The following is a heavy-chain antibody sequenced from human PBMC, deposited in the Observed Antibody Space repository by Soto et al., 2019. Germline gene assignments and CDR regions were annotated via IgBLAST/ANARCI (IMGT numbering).Heavy chain of an antibody. CDR1: GFTFSGYW. CDR3: ARGGSESDY. D-gene: IGHD3-16*01. CDR2: IKEDGSEK. J-gene: IGHJ4*02. V-gene: IGHV3-7*01. Sequence: EVQLVESGGGLVQPGGSLRLSCAASGFTFSGYWMTWVRQAPGKGREWVANIKEDGSEKNYVDSVEGRFTISRDNAKNSLYLQMNSLRADDTAVYYCARGGSESDYWGQGTLVTVSS.